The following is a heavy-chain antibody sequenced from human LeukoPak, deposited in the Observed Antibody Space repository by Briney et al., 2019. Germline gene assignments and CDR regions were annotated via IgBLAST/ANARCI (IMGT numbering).Heavy chain of an antibody. D-gene: IGHD2-15*01. Sequence: GGSLRLSCAASGFTFSNYAMSWVRQAPGRGLEWVSTIDGSNTNTYYADSVKGRFTTSRDNSKNTLYLQINSLRAEDTALYFCAKGGFRGDCNAGSCYPFDPWGQGTLVTVSS. CDR1: GFTFSNYA. CDR2: IDGSNTNT. J-gene: IGHJ5*02. CDR3: AKGGFRGDCNAGSCYPFDP. V-gene: IGHV3-23*01.